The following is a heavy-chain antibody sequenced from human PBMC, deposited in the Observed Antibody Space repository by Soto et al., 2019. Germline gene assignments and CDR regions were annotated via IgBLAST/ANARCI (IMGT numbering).Heavy chain of an antibody. J-gene: IGHJ5*01. CDR3: ARDFYDSVGYTWFDS. D-gene: IGHD3-22*01. V-gene: IGHV4-59*01. CDR2: IHNSGTS. Sequence: SETLSLTCTVSGDTSTSYYWGWIRQAPGKGLEWIGHIHNSGTSTHNPSLNGRVTISIDMSKKQFSLKLTSLTSADTAVYYCARDFYDSVGYTWFDSWSQGTLVTVS. CDR1: GDTSTSYY.